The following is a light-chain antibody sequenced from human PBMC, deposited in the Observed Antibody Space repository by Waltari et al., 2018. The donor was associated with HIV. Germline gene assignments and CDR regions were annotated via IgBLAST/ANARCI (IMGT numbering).Light chain of an antibody. Sequence: ILLMQSPDSLSLSPGETATLSFMASQAINNDYWAWYLQRPGQTPRLLMYRASTRAAAIPDRCSGGGAGTDFTLTISSLEPDDFAVYYCHQYGDSSLMTFGPGTTV. CDR2: RAS. CDR1: QAINNDY. CDR3: HQYGDSSLMT. J-gene: IGKJ3*01. V-gene: IGKV3-20*01.